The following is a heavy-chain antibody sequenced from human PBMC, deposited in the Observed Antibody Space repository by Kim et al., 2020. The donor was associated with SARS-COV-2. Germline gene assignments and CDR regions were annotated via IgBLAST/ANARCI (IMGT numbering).Heavy chain of an antibody. V-gene: IGHV4-59*01. D-gene: IGHD1-26*01. CDR3: AGDTPSGSYGLDY. J-gene: IGHJ4*02. Sequence: STPTLKSRVTISVDTSKTQFSRKLSSVTAADTAVYYWAGDTPSGSYGLDYWGQGTLVTVSS.